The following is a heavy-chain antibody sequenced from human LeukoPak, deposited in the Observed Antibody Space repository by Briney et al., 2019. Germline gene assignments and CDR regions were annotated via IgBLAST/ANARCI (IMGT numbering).Heavy chain of an antibody. CDR3: AKKIDSGSYPLDY. CDR2: ISGSGETT. Sequence: GGSLRLSCTTSGFTFRGFWMSWVRQAPGKGLEWVSVISGSGETTFYADSVRGRFTISRDNSKSTLYLQMTSLRAEDTGVYYCAKKIDSGSYPLDYWGQGTLVTISS. J-gene: IGHJ4*02. CDR1: GFTFRGFW. V-gene: IGHV3-23*01. D-gene: IGHD3-10*01.